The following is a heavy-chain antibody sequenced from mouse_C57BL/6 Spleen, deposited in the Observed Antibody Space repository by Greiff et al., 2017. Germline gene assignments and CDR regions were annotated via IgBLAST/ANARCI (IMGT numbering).Heavy chain of an antibody. CDR1: GYTFTSYW. CDR3: ARDYGDYFYY. D-gene: IGHD2-4*01. Sequence: QVQLKQPGAELVKPGASVKLSCKASGYTFTSYWMHWVKQRPGQGLEWIGMIHPNSGSTNYNEKFKSKATLTVDKSSSTAYMQLSSLTSEDSAVYYCARDYGDYFYYWGQGTTLTVSS. CDR2: IHPNSGST. V-gene: IGHV1-64*01. J-gene: IGHJ2*01.